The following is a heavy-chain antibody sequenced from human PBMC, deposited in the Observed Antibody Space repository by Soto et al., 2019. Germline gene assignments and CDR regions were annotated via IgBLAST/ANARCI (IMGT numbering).Heavy chain of an antibody. D-gene: IGHD3-16*01. CDR1: GGNSNSYS. J-gene: IGHJ4*02. V-gene: IGHV1-69*06. CDR3: ARDWRQMSRGGFFDY. CDR2: IVPLSGTP. Sequence: QVRLVQSGAEVKKPGYSVKLSCKVSGGNSNSYSIAWVRQAPGQGLHWLGTIVPLSGTPNHAQQFQARVTITADTSTNTAYLELSSLRSEDTAIYYCARDWRQMSRGGFFDYWGQGSLVTISS.